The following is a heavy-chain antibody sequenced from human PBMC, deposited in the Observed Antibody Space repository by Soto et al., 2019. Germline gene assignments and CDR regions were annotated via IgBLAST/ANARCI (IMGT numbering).Heavy chain of an antibody. J-gene: IGHJ5*02. CDR3: TRDYGSSCYLSPGFYP. V-gene: IGHV3-49*03. Sequence: GGSLRLSCTASGFTFGDYAMSWFRQAPGKGLEWVGFIRSKAYGGTTEYAASVKGRFTISRDDSKSIAYLQMNSLKTEDTAVYYCTRDYGSSCYLSPGFYPWGQGTLLTISS. CDR1: GFTFGDYA. D-gene: IGHD6-13*01. CDR2: IRSKAYGGTT.